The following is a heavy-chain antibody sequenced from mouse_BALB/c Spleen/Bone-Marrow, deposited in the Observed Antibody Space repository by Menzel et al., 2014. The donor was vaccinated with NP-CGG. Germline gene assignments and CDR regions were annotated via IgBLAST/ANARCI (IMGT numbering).Heavy chain of an antibody. CDR3: ARYYYGSSLFDY. V-gene: IGHV14-3*02. CDR1: GFNIKDTY. J-gene: IGHJ2*01. D-gene: IGHD1-1*01. CDR2: IDPANGNT. Sequence: EVQLQQSGAELVKPGASVKLSCTASGFNIKDTYMHWVKQRPEQGLEWIGRIDPANGNTKYDPKFQGKATITAETSSNTAYLQLSSLTSEDTAVYYCARYYYGSSLFDYWGQGTTLTVSS.